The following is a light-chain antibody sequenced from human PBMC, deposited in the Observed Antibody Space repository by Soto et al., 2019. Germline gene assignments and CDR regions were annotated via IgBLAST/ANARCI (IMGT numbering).Light chain of an antibody. CDR3: QQYHSDPIT. V-gene: IGKV4-1*01. J-gene: IGKJ5*01. Sequence: DLLMTQSPYSLAVSLGERATINCKSSQSVLYSSNNKNYLAWYQQKPGQPPKLIMYWASTRKSGVPDRFSGGGSGTDFTLTISSLQAEDVAVYYCQQYHSDPITFGQGTRLEIK. CDR1: QSVLYSSNNKNY. CDR2: WAS.